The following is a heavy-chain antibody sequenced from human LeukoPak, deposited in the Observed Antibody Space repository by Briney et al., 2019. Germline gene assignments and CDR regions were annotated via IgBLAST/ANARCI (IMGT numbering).Heavy chain of an antibody. V-gene: IGHV4-39*01. J-gene: IGHJ4*02. Sequence: IPSETLSLTCSVFGGSISSDVYYWGWVRQPPGKGLEWIASMSHRRTPDYNPSLRGRVAMSVDTSKNQVFLKLTYVTASDSAIYYCVRHQVGTMLNSWGQGTLVTVSS. D-gene: IGHD1-7*01. CDR2: MSHRRTP. CDR1: GGSISSDVYY. CDR3: VRHQVGTMLNS.